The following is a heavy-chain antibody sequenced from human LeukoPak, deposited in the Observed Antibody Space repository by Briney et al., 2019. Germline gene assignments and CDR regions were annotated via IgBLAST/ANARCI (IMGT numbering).Heavy chain of an antibody. D-gene: IGHD6-13*01. Sequence: PGGSLRLSCAASGFTFSSYGMHWVRQAPGKGLEWVAFIRYDGSNKYYADSVKGRFTISRDNSKNTLYLQMNSLRADDTAVYYCARARGQQLVYYYYYYMDVWGKGTTVTVSS. V-gene: IGHV3-30*02. CDR1: GFTFSSYG. CDR3: ARARGQQLVYYYYYYMDV. J-gene: IGHJ6*03. CDR2: IRYDGSNK.